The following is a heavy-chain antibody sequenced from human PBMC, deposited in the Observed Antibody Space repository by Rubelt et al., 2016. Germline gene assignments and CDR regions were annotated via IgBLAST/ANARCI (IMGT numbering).Heavy chain of an antibody. CDR2: IYLDDDK. J-gene: IGHJ5*02. CDR3: AHFDSPGIAAPS. CDR1: GYSLSTSGVG. D-gene: IGHD6-13*01. V-gene: IGHV2-5*02. Sequence: QITLKESSPTLVKPTQTLTLTCTFSGYSLSTSGVGVGWIRQPPGKALEWLALIYLDDDKRYRPSLQSRLTITKGTSQNQVGLTKANMDPVDTATYYCAHFDSPGIAAPSWGQGTPVTVSS.